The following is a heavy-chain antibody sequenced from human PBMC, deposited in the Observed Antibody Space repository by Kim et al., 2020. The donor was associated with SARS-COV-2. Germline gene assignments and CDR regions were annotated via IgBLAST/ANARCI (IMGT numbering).Heavy chain of an antibody. V-gene: IGHV3-33*01. CDR3: ARDRTIVQGVILDY. Sequence: ADYVKGRFTISRYNSKNTLYVQMNCLRAEDTAVYYCARDRTIVQGVILDYWGQGTLVTVSS. D-gene: IGHD3-10*01. J-gene: IGHJ4*02.